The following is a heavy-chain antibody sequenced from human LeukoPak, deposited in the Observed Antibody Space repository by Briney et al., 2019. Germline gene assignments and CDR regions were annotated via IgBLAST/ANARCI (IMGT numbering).Heavy chain of an antibody. V-gene: IGHV4-59*11. CDR1: GGSISSHF. CDR3: ARASFNSYGIDGFDY. J-gene: IGHJ4*02. CDR2: IYNGGTT. D-gene: IGHD5-18*01. Sequence: PSETLSLTCSVSGGSISSHFWTWIRQPPPKGLEWIAYIYNGGTTKYNPSLKSRVTISVDTSNNQFSLKLSSVTAADTAVYFCARASFNSYGIDGFDYWGQGALVTVSS.